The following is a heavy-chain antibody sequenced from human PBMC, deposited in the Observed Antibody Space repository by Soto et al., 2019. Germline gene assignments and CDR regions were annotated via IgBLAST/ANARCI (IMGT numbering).Heavy chain of an antibody. D-gene: IGHD3-22*01. J-gene: IGHJ3*02. CDR3: ARAHYYDSSGFNGAFDI. CDR2: IYYSGAT. Sequence: SETLSLTCTVSGGSINSYYWSWIRQPPGKGLEWTGYIYYSGATNYNPSLKSRVTISVDTSKNQFSLKLSSVTAADTAVYYCARAHYYDSSGFNGAFDIWGQGTMVT. CDR1: GGSINSYY. V-gene: IGHV4-59*01.